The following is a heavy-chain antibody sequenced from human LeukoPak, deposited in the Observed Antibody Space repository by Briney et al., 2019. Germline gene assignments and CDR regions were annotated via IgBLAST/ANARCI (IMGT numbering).Heavy chain of an antibody. D-gene: IGHD6-19*01. CDR1: GGSIRSSSYY. V-gene: IGHV4-39*01. Sequence: SETLSLTCTVSGGSIRSSSYYWGWIGQPPGKGLEWIGSIYYSGSTYYNPSLKSRVTISVDTSKNQFSLKLSSVTAADTAVYYCARRGSGWYYFDYWGQGTLVTVSS. J-gene: IGHJ4*02. CDR3: ARRGSGWYYFDY. CDR2: IYYSGST.